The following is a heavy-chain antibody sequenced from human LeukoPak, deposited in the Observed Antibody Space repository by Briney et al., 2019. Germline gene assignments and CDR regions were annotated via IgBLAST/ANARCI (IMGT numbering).Heavy chain of an antibody. V-gene: IGHV3-7*01. CDR2: RKPDGGDK. CDR1: GLIYRGSW. Sequence: GGTLRLPCAASGLIYRGSWMRWIRRAPGKGREWLTKRKPDGGDKYYVDSVKDQYTISRDNADNSLYLQRKRLSAEDTAVYYCARVTSWSQWAQGTLVTVSS. D-gene: IGHD2-2*01. J-gene: IGHJ4*02. CDR3: ARVTSWSQ.